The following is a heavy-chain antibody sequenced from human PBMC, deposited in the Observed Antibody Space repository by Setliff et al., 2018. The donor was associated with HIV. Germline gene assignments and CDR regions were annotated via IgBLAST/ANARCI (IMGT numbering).Heavy chain of an antibody. D-gene: IGHD3-10*01. J-gene: IGHJ6*02. V-gene: IGHV3-30*04. CDR2: ISHDGSIE. CDR1: GFTFRSYA. Sequence: PGGSLRLSCAASGFTFRSYAMHWVRQAPGKGLEWVADISHDGSIEDYADSVRGRFTISRDNAKNSLFLQMNNLRAEDTAVYYCARILDMSSRTRTLYHAMDVWGRGTTVTVSS. CDR3: ARILDMSSRTRTLYHAMDV.